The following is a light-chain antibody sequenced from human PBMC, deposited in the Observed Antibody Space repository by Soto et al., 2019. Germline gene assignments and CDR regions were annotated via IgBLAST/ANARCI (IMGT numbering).Light chain of an antibody. V-gene: IGLV2-14*03. J-gene: IGLJ2*01. CDR3: SSYGASSTL. CDR1: TSDIGGYNY. Sequence: QPASVSGSPGQSITISCTGSTSDIGGYNYVSWYQQHPGKAPKLLIYDVGYRPSGISDRFSGSKSGNTASLTISGLQPEDEADYYCSSYGASSTLFGGGTKVTVL. CDR2: DVG.